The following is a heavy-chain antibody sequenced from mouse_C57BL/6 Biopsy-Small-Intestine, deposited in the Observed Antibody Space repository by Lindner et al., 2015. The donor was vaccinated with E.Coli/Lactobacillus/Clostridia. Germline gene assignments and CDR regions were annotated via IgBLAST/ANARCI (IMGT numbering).Heavy chain of an antibody. CDR1: GFSLTSYA. V-gene: IGHV2-9-1*01. CDR2: MWAGGGT. J-gene: IGHJ3*01. Sequence: VQLQESGPGLVAPSQSLSITCTVSGFSLTSYAISWVRQPPGKGLEWLGLMWAGGGTNYNLALKSRLSISKDNSKSQVILKMNSLQTDDTARYYCAREGGTSWFAYWGQGTLVTVSA. CDR3: AREGGTSWFAY. D-gene: IGHD3-3*01.